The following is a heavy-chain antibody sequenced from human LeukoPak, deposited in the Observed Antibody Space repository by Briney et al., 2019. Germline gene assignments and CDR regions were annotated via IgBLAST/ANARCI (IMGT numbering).Heavy chain of an antibody. D-gene: IGHD5-12*01. CDR1: GYTFTSYG. J-gene: IGHJ4*02. Sequence: ASVKVSCKASGYTFTSYGISWVRQAPGQGLEWMGWISAYNGNTNYAQKFQGRVTMTTDTSTSTAYMELRSLRPDDTAVYYCARDCGYQCLFDYWGQGTLVTVSS. CDR3: ARDCGYQCLFDY. CDR2: ISAYNGNT. V-gene: IGHV1-18*01.